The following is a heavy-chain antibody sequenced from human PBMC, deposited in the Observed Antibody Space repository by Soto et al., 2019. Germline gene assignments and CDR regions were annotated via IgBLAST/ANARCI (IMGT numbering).Heavy chain of an antibody. Sequence: QVQLVQSGAEVKKPGSSVKVSCKASGGTFSSYTISWVRQAPGQGLEWMGRIIHILGIANYAQKFQGRVTITEDKSTSTAYMELSSLRSEDTAVYYCARESPHDYGDYVVFAYWGQGTLVTVSS. CDR3: ARESPHDYGDYVVFAY. CDR2: IIHILGIA. J-gene: IGHJ4*02. D-gene: IGHD4-17*01. CDR1: GGTFSSYT. V-gene: IGHV1-69*08.